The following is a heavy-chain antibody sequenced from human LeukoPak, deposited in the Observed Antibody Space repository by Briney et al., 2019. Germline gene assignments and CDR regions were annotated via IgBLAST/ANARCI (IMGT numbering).Heavy chain of an antibody. CDR3: VRERYHGSGAPRYDY. V-gene: IGHV3-21*01. D-gene: IGHD3-10*01. CDR1: GFSFTDHS. J-gene: IGHJ4*02. Sequence: GGSLRLSCAASGFSFTDHSMNWVHQAPGKGLEWVSSISSSSSYIYYADSMKGRFTISRDNAKNSLYLQMNSLRDEDTAVYYCVRERYHGSGAPRYDYWGQGTLVTVSS. CDR2: ISSSSSYI.